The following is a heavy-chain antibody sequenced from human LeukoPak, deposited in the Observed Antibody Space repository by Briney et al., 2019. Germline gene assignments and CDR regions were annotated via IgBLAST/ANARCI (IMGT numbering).Heavy chain of an antibody. D-gene: IGHD2-2*01. Sequence: GASVKVSCKASGGTFSSYAISWVRQAPGKGLEWMGRIIPSFGTANYAQKFQGRVTITADKSTSTAYMELSSLRSEDTAVYYCAREYVGCSSTSCYYFDYWGQGTLVTVSS. CDR1: GGTFSSYA. CDR3: AREYVGCSSTSCYYFDY. J-gene: IGHJ4*02. CDR2: IIPSFGTA. V-gene: IGHV1-69*06.